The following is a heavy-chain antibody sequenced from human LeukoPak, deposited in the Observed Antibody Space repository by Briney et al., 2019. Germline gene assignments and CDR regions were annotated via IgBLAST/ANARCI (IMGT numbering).Heavy chain of an antibody. V-gene: IGHV3-23*01. CDR1: GFTFSSYA. CDR3: AKDRIYADGLWDFDY. CDR2: ISDRGGST. J-gene: IGHJ4*02. D-gene: IGHD3-10*01. Sequence: GGSLRLSCAASGFTFSSYAMSWVRQAPGKGLEWVSVISDRGGSTYYADSVKGRFTISRDNSKNTLYLQMNSLRADDTAVYYCAKDRIYADGLWDFDYWGQGTLVTVSS.